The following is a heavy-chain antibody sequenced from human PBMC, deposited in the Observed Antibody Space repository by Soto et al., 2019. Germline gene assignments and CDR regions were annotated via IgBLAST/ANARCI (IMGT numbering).Heavy chain of an antibody. Sequence: GSVKVSCKASGDTFTTYDINWVRQATGHGLEWMGWINPNSGNIGYAQRFQGRVTMTRDTAIRTAYMEVSSLRSDDTAVYYCARGRASGSYYLLDYWGQGTLVTVSS. V-gene: IGHV1-8*01. D-gene: IGHD3-10*01. J-gene: IGHJ4*02. CDR3: ARGRASGSYYLLDY. CDR1: GDTFTTYD. CDR2: INPNSGNI.